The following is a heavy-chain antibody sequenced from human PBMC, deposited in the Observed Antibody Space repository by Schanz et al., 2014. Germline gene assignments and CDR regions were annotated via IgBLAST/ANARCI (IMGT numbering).Heavy chain of an antibody. Sequence: QVQAVQSGAEVKKPGASVKVSCKASGYTFTDYGVIWVRQAPGQGLEWMGWISPYTGNTHYFDKMEGRVTMTTDTSTSTAYMELRSLRSDDTAVYYCARDQSPYTNSSDVRYFDYWGQGSLVTVSS. J-gene: IGHJ4*02. CDR1: GYTFTDYG. CDR2: ISPYTGNT. CDR3: ARDQSPYTNSSDVRYFDY. V-gene: IGHV1-18*01. D-gene: IGHD6-6*01.